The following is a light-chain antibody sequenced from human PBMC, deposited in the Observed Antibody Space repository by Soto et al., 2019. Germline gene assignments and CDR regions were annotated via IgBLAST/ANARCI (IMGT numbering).Light chain of an antibody. J-gene: IGKJ3*01. CDR1: QSISDT. V-gene: IGKV3D-15*01. CDR2: GAS. Sequence: EIVMTQSPATLSVSPGGRATLSCRASQSISDTLAWYQQKPGQAPRLLIYGASHRASGIPDRFSGSGSGTDFTLTISRLGPEDFAVYYCQQYDRYLNFGPGTKVNI. CDR3: QQYDRYLN.